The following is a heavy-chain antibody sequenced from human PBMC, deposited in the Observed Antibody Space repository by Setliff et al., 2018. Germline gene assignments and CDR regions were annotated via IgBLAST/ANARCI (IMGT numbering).Heavy chain of an antibody. Sequence: GGSLRLSCAASGFTFGDFAMTWVRQAPGKGLEWVSGIGGRGISTYYADSVKGQFTISRDNSKNTLYLQVNSLRGEDTAVYYCVRDLHWGFDYWGLGTLVTVSS. CDR3: VRDLHWGFDY. J-gene: IGHJ4*02. CDR2: IGGRGIST. V-gene: IGHV3-23*01. CDR1: GFTFGDFA. D-gene: IGHD7-27*01.